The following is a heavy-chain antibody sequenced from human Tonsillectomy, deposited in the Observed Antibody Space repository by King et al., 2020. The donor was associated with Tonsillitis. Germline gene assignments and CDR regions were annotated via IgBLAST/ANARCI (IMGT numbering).Heavy chain of an antibody. CDR1: GASITSVTYY. V-gene: IGHV4-39*01. CDR2: IYYTGST. CDR3: VRHNWRAEYAFEI. J-gene: IGHJ3*02. Sequence: LQLQESGPGLVKPSESLSLTCTVYGASITSVTYYWGWIRQPPGKGLEWIGSIYYTGSTYYNPSLESRVTVSVDTSKNQFSLKVTSVTAADTAVFYCVRHNWRAEYAFEIWGQGTQVTVSS. D-gene: IGHD3-3*01.